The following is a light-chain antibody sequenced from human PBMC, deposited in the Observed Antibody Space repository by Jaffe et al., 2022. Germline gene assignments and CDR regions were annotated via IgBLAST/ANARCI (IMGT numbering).Light chain of an antibody. Sequence: HSVLTQPPSVSGAPGQRVTISCSGSSSNIGANYDVHWYQELPGTAPKLLIYGTANRPSGVPDRFSGSKSGTSASLAITGLQAEDEADYYCQSYDSSLSGSVFGGGTKLTVL. CDR3: QSYDSSLSGSV. CDR2: GTA. CDR1: SSNIGANYD. V-gene: IGLV1-40*01. J-gene: IGLJ3*02.